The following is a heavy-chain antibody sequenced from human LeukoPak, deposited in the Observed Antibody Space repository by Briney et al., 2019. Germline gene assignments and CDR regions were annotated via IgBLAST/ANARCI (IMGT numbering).Heavy chain of an antibody. CDR3: AKARDDFWSGYYITVERSNFDY. D-gene: IGHD3-3*01. CDR2: IRYDGSNK. J-gene: IGHJ4*02. Sequence: PGGSLRLSCAASGFTFSSYGMHWVRQAPGKGLEWVACIRYDGSNKYYADSVKGRITISRDNSKTTLYLQMNSLRAEDTAVYYCAKARDDFWSGYYITVERSNFDYWGQGTLVTVSS. CDR1: GFTFSSYG. V-gene: IGHV3-30*02.